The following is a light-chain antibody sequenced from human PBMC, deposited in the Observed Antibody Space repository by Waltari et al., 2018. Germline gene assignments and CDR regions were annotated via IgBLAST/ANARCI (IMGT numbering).Light chain of an antibody. CDR1: SGHSSNV. J-gene: IGLJ3*02. CDR3: ETGGHGTWV. CDR2: VNSDGSH. V-gene: IGLV4-69*01. Sequence: QLVVTQSPSPSVPLGASVKLTCTLSSGHSSNVIAWLQQRPEKGPRYLMKVNSDGSHSKGDEIPDRFSGSSSGAERYLTISSLQSDDEADYYCETGGHGTWVFGGGTKLTVL.